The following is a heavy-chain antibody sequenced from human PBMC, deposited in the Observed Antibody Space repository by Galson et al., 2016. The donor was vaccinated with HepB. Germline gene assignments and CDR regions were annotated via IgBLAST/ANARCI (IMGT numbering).Heavy chain of an antibody. Sequence: SLRLSCAASGFTFSRSWMSWVRQAPGKGLEWVANIKQDGSEKYYVDSVKGRFTISRDNAKNSLYLQINSLSAEDTAVYYCARDRGGTYSNCFDYWGQGTRVTVSS. CDR1: GFTFSRSW. D-gene: IGHD1-26*01. CDR2: IKQDGSEK. CDR3: ARDRGGTYSNCFDY. V-gene: IGHV3-7*03. J-gene: IGHJ4*02.